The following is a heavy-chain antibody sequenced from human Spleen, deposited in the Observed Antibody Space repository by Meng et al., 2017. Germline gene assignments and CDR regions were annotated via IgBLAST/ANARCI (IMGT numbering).Heavy chain of an antibody. CDR3: ARTRPPGELDRGIDL. CDR2: ISDYNGNT. V-gene: IGHV1-18*01. Sequence: ASVKVSCKASGYTFTSYGITWVRQAPGQGLEWMGWISDYNGNTKYAQKLQGRVTMTTDTSTNTAYMELRSLRSDDTAVYYCARTRPPGELDRGIDLWGQGTLVTVSS. CDR1: GYTFTSYG. D-gene: IGHD3-16*01. J-gene: IGHJ5*02.